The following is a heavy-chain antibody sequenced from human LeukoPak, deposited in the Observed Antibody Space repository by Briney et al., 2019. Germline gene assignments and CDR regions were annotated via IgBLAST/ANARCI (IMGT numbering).Heavy chain of an antibody. D-gene: IGHD3-22*01. CDR3: ARDSSGDWYFDL. CDR1: GFPFSSYG. CDR2: IWYDGSNK. V-gene: IGHV3-33*01. Sequence: PGTSLRLSCAASGFPFSSYGMHWVRQAPGKGLEWVAVIWYDGSNKYYADSVKGRFTISRDNSKNTLYLQMNSLRAEDTAVYYCARDSSGDWYFDLWGRGTLVTVSS. J-gene: IGHJ2*01.